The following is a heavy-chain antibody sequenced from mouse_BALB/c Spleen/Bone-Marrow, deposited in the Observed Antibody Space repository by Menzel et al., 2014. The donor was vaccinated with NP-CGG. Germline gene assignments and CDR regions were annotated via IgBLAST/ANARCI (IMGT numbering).Heavy chain of an antibody. CDR2: IDPASDYT. J-gene: IGHJ2*01. Sequence: EVQPQQSGAELVQPGASVKLSCTASGFNIKDTYMHWVKQRPEQGLEWIGRIDPASDYTQFDSKFQGKATITADTSTNTAYLQLSSLTSEDTAVYYCAALTGTFDYRGQGTTLTVSS. CDR3: AALTGTFDY. D-gene: IGHD4-1*01. V-gene: IGHV14-3*02. CDR1: GFNIKDTY.